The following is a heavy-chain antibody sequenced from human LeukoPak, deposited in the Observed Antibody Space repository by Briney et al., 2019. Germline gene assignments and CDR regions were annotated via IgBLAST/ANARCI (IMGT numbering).Heavy chain of an antibody. CDR2: ISGSGGST. Sequence: GGSLRLSCAASGFTFSSYAMSWVHQAPGKGLEWVSAISGSGGSTYYADSVKGRFTISRDNSKNSLYLQMNSLRAEDTAVYYCAREDRGVIGFDYWGQGTLVTVSS. V-gene: IGHV3-23*01. D-gene: IGHD3-10*01. J-gene: IGHJ4*02. CDR1: GFTFSSYA. CDR3: AREDRGVIGFDY.